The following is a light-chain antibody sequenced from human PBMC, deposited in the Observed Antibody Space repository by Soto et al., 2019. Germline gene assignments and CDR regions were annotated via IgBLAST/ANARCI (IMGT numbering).Light chain of an antibody. V-gene: IGKV3-15*01. J-gene: IGKJ2*01. CDR3: YQYNSWHPFT. CDR2: GAS. CDR1: QSVSSK. Sequence: EIVMTQSPVAVSLSPGERATLSCRASQSVSSKVVWYQQKPGQAPRFLIYGASTGTTGIAARIRGSGWTEVFTLTINLQSDDVSVVYCYQYNSWHPFTFGQGTKVDIK.